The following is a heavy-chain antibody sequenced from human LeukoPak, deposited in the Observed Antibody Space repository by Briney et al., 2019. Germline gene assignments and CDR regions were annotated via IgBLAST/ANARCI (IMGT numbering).Heavy chain of an antibody. CDR1: GFTFSSYA. J-gene: IGHJ4*02. D-gene: IGHD6-13*01. Sequence: GGSLRLSCAASGFTFSSYAMSWVRQAPGKGLEWVSAISGSGGSTYYADSVKGRFTISRDNSKNTLYLQMNSLRAEDTAVYYCAEDLAAAGSELDYWGQGTLVTVSS. CDR3: AEDLAAAGSELDY. V-gene: IGHV3-23*01. CDR2: ISGSGGST.